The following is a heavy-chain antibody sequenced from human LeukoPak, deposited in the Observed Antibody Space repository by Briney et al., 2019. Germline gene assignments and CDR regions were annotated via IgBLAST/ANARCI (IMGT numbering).Heavy chain of an antibody. CDR3: AKEGLNYYDSSGYYGY. CDR2: ISGSGGST. Sequence: GGSLRLSCAASGFTFSSYAMSWVRQAPGKGLEWVSAISGSGGSTYYADSVKGRFTISRDNSKNTLYLQMNSLRAEDTAVYYCAKEGLNYYDSSGYYGYWGQGTLVTVSS. V-gene: IGHV3-23*01. CDR1: GFTFSSYA. J-gene: IGHJ4*02. D-gene: IGHD3-22*01.